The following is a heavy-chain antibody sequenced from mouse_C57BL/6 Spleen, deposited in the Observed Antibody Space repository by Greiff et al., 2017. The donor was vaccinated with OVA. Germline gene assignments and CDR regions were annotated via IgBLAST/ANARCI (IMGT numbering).Heavy chain of an antibody. CDR3: ARRKTAQATNYFDY. D-gene: IGHD3-2*02. CDR1: GYTFTSYW. CDR2: IDPSDSYT. V-gene: IGHV1-69*01. Sequence: QVQLQQSGAELVMPGASVKLSCKASGYTFTSYWMPWVKQRPGQGLEWIGEIDPSDSYTNYNQKFKGKSTLTVDKSSSTAYMQLSSLTSEDAAVYNCARRKTAQATNYFDYWGQGTTLTVSS. J-gene: IGHJ2*01.